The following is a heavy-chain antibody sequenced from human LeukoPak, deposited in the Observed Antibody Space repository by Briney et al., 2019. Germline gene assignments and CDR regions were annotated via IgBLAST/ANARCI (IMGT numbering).Heavy chain of an antibody. CDR3: AGALGWLIEY. Sequence: GGSLRLSCAASGFTFSSYWMNWVRQAPGKGLEWVAIIKQDGSDKYYVDSVKGRFTISRDNARNSLYLQMNSLRDDDTAVYYCAGALGWLIEYWGQGTLVTVSS. CDR1: GFTFSSYW. V-gene: IGHV3-7*03. CDR2: IKQDGSDK. J-gene: IGHJ4*02. D-gene: IGHD4-23*01.